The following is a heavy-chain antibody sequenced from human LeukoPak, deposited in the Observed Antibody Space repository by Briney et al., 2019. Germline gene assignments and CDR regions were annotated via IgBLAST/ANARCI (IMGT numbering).Heavy chain of an antibody. CDR1: GFTFSSYS. Sequence: GGSLRLSCAASGFTFSSYSMNWVRQAPGKGLEWVSYISGSNNTVYYADSVKGRFTISRDNAKNSLNLQMNSLRDEDTAVYYCARSTYCGGDCYPALGYWGQGTLVTVSS. J-gene: IGHJ4*02. V-gene: IGHV3-48*02. D-gene: IGHD2-21*02. CDR3: ARSTYCGGDCYPALGY. CDR2: ISGSNNTV.